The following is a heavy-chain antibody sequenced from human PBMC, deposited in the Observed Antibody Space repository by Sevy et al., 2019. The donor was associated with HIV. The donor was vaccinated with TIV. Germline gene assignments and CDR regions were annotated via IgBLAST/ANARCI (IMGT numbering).Heavy chain of an antibody. J-gene: IGHJ5*02. CDR2: ISGYNGNT. V-gene: IGHV1-18*01. CDR1: GYTFSSYG. CDR3: ARAGYLNWFDP. D-gene: IGHD1-1*01. Sequence: ASVKVSCKASGYTFSSYGISWVRQAPGQGLEWMGWISGYNGNTNFAQKLQGRVTMTTDTSTSTAYMEMSSLRSDDTAVYYCARAGYLNWFDPWGQGTLVTVSS.